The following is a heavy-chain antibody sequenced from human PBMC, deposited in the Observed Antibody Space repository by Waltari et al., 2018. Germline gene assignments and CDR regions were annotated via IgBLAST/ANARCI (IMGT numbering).Heavy chain of an antibody. J-gene: IGHJ6*02. CDR1: GLIFPDCC. Sequence: QLVESGGGFVKPGSSLRLSCAASGLIFPDCCMSWVLQAPGKGLEWVARIHRKVDGETKAYAAPVRGRFTVSRDDSENTLYLQMDSLQTEDTAVYYCYTDHMDGRRPLDVWGPGTTVTVS. D-gene: IGHD1-1*01. CDR2: IHRKVDGETK. CDR3: YTDHMDGRRPLDV. V-gene: IGHV3-15*07.